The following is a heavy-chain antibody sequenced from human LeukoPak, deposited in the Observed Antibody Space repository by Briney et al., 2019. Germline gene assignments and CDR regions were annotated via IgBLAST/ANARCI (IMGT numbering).Heavy chain of an antibody. D-gene: IGHD6-6*01. Sequence: SETLSLTFPVSCGSIISYYWSWSWQPPGKGREGSGYIYYSGSTNYNPSLKSRVTISVATSKNQFSLKLSSVTAADTALYYCARGVEYSSSSGLGYWGQRTLVTVSS. CDR2: IYYSGST. CDR1: CGSIISYY. V-gene: IGHV4-59*01. CDR3: ARGVEYSSSSGLGY. J-gene: IGHJ4*02.